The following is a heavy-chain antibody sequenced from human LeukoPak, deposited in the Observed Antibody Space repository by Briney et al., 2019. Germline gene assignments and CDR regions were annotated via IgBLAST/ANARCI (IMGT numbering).Heavy chain of an antibody. CDR2: ISSSSSTI. CDR3: ARDSVAAQYY. D-gene: IGHD6-19*01. Sequence: QPGGSLRLSCAASGFTFSSYSMNWVRQAPGKGLEWVSYISSSSSTIYYADSVKGRFTISRDNAKNSLYLQMNSLRAEDTAVYYCARDSVAAQYYWGQGTLVTVSS. V-gene: IGHV3-48*01. CDR1: GFTFSSYS. J-gene: IGHJ4*02.